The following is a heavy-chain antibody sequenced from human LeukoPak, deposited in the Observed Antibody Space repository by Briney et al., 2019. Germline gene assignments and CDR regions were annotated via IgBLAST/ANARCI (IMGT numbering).Heavy chain of an antibody. CDR3: ARDCSSTSCYSY. D-gene: IGHD2-2*02. CDR1: GYSFTGYY. CDR2: INPNSGGT. Sequence: GASVKVSCKASGYSFTGYYMHWVRQAPGQGLEWMGRINPNSGGTNYAQKFQGRVTMTRDTSISTAYMELSRLRSDDTAVYYCARDCSSTSCYSYWGQGTLVTVSS. J-gene: IGHJ4*02. V-gene: IGHV1-2*06.